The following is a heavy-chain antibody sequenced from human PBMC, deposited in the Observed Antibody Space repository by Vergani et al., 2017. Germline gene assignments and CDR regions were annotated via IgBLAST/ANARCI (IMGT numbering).Heavy chain of an antibody. D-gene: IGHD5-12*01. V-gene: IGHV7-4-1*02. CDR2: INTNTGNP. CDR3: AKGSRGYTGYFFDY. Sequence: QVQLVPSGSELKKPGASVKVSCKASGYTLSRYSIYWVRQDPGQGLEWMGWINTNTGNPAYAQGFRGRFVFSLDTSVNTAYLQINNLKSDDTAVYYCAKGSRGYTGYFFDYWGQGTLATVSS. CDR1: GYTLSRYS. J-gene: IGHJ4*02.